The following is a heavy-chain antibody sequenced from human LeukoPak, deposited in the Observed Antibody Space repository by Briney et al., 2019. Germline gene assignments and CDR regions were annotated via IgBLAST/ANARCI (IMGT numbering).Heavy chain of an antibody. CDR1: GFIFSSYN. J-gene: IGHJ3*02. D-gene: IGHD3/OR15-3a*01. CDR2: ISSSDSYI. Sequence: GGSLRLSCAASGFIFSSYNMHWVRQAPGKGLEWVSFISSSDSYIYYADSVKGRFTISRDNAKNSLYLQMNSLRAEDTAVYYCARDRDWSVLYDASDIWGQGTMVTVSS. CDR3: ARDRDWSVLYDASDI. V-gene: IGHV3-21*01.